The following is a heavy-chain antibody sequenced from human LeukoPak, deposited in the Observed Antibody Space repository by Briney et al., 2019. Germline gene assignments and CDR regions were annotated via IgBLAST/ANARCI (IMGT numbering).Heavy chain of an antibody. CDR2: IYYSGST. CDR1: GGSISSYY. V-gene: IGHV4-59*01. D-gene: IGHD5-12*01. CDR3: ASASGYDFSFDY. Sequence: SETLSLTCTVSGGSISSYYWSWIRQPPGKGLEWIGYIYYSGSTNYNPSLKSRVTISVDTSKNQFSLKLSSVTAADTAVYYCASASGYDFSFDYWGQGTLVTVSS. J-gene: IGHJ4*02.